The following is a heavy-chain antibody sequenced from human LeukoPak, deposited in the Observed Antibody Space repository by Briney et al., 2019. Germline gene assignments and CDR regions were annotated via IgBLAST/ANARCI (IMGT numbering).Heavy chain of an antibody. J-gene: IGHJ4*02. Sequence: PSETLSLTCAVYGGSFSGYYWSWIRQPPGKGLEWIGEINHNGSTNYNPSLKSRVTISVDTSKNQFSLKLSSVTAADTAVYHCARDPPLYRYSSSSSRSPRGYFDYWGQGTLVTVSS. CDR1: GGSFSGYY. CDR3: ARDPPLYRYSSSSSRSPRGYFDY. V-gene: IGHV4-34*01. D-gene: IGHD6-6*01. CDR2: INHNGST.